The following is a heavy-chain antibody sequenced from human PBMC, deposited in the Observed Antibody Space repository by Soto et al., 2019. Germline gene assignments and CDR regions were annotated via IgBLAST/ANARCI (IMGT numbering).Heavy chain of an antibody. CDR3: ARGSYSGYDFAFDI. V-gene: IGHV4-30-2*01. D-gene: IGHD5-12*01. CDR2: IYHSGST. J-gene: IGHJ3*02. CDR1: GGSISSGGYS. Sequence: SETLSLTCAVSGGSISSGGYSWTWIRQPPGKGLEWIGYIYHSGSTYYNPSLKSRVTISVDRSNNQFSLQLSAVTAADTAVYYCARGSYSGYDFAFDIWGQGTMVTVSS.